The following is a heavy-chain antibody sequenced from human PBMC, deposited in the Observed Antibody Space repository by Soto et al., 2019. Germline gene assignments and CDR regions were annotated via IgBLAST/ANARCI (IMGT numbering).Heavy chain of an antibody. CDR1: GGSISSYY. D-gene: IGHD3-16*01. Sequence: SETLALTCTVSGGSISSYYWSWVRQPPGKGLEWIGYIYYSGSTNYNPSIKRRVTISVDTSKNPSSLKLSSVTAADTAVYYCARSRGGYFDYWGQGTLVTVS. CDR3: ARSRGGYFDY. V-gene: IGHV4-59*01. CDR2: IYYSGST. J-gene: IGHJ4*02.